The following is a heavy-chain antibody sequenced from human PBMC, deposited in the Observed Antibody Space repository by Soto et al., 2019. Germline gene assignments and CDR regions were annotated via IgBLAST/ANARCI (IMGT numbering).Heavy chain of an antibody. CDR3: ARNYYGSGSYYIDY. Sequence: QVQLVQSGAEVKKPGSSLKVSCKASGGTFSSYAISWVRQAPGQGLEWMGGIIPIFGTADYAQKFQGRVTITADESTSTAYMELSSLRSEDTGVYYCARNYYGSGSYYIDYWGQGTLVTVSS. J-gene: IGHJ4*02. D-gene: IGHD3-10*01. V-gene: IGHV1-69*12. CDR2: IIPIFGTA. CDR1: GGTFSSYA.